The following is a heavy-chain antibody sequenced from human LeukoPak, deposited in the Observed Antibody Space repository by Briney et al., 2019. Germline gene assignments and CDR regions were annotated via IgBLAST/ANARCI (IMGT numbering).Heavy chain of an antibody. CDR2: IGASGSDT. D-gene: IGHD1-26*01. J-gene: IGHJ5*02. V-gene: IGHV3-23*01. CDR1: GFTFSSYA. Sequence: GGSLRLSCAASGFTFSSYAMTWVRQAPGEGLEWVSAIGASGSDTYYADSVKGRFTTSRDNSKNTVFLQMDSLRAEDTAVYYCVSRYSGTPWGQGTLVTVSS. CDR3: VSRYSGTP.